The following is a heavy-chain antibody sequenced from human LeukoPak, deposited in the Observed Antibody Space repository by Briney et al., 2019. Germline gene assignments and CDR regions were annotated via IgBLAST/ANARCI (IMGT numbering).Heavy chain of an antibody. V-gene: IGHV3-64D*06. Sequence: GGSLRLSCAASGFIFNTYAMHWVRQAPGKGLQYVASLGISGISTYYAESVQGRFTISRDNSKNALYLQMSSVRAEDTAVYYCVKGQEVVYAPTFDYWGQGTLVSVSS. CDR1: GFIFNTYA. CDR3: VKGQEVVYAPTFDY. D-gene: IGHD2-8*02. J-gene: IGHJ4*02. CDR2: LGISGIST.